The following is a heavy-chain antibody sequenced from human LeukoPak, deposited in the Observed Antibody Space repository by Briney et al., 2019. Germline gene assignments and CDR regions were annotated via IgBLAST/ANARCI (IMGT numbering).Heavy chain of an antibody. CDR2: ISSSGSTI. J-gene: IGHJ4*02. V-gene: IGHV3-11*01. D-gene: IGHD6-13*01. CDR1: GFTFSDYY. CDR3: ARDPHAAAGIVDS. Sequence: TGGSLRLSCAASGFTFSDYYMSWIRQAPGKGLEWVSYISSSGSTIYYADSVKGRFTISRANAKNSLYLQMNSLRAEDTAVYYCARDPHAAAGIVDSWGQGTLVTVSS.